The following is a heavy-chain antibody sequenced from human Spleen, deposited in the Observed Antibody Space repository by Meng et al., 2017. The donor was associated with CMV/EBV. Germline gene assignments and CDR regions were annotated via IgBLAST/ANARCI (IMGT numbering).Heavy chain of an antibody. D-gene: IGHD6-13*01. Sequence: GGSLRLSCAASGFTFSSYWMHWVRQAPGKGLVWVSRINSDGSSTSYADSVNGRFTISRDNAKNTLYLQMNSLRAEDTAVYYCARDRISSSWYGYYGMDVWGQGTTVTVSS. CDR1: GFTFSSYW. CDR2: INSDGSST. V-gene: IGHV3-74*01. J-gene: IGHJ6*02. CDR3: ARDRISSSWYGYYGMDV.